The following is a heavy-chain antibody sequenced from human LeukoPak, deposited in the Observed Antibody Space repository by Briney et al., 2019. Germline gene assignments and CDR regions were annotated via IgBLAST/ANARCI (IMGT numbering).Heavy chain of an antibody. J-gene: IGHJ6*03. CDR3: ARGGGLQGYYYYYMDV. CDR1: GYTFTGYY. V-gene: IGHV1-2*02. CDR2: INPNSGGT. D-gene: IGHD5-24*01. Sequence: ASVKVSCKASGYTFTGYYMHWVRQAPGQGLEWMGWINPNSGGTNYAQKFQGRVTMTRDTSISTAYMELSSLRSEDTAVYYCARGGGLQGYYYYYMDVWGKGTTVTISS.